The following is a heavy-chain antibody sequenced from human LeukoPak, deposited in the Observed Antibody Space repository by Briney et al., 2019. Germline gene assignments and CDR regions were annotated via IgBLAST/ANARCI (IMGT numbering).Heavy chain of an antibody. D-gene: IGHD3-10*01. CDR1: GVSISSYY. CDR3: AREKTSGELLTPSYYYYGMDV. V-gene: IGHV4-4*07. CDR2: IYTSGST. J-gene: IGHJ6*02. Sequence: SETLSLTCTVSGVSISSYYWSWLRQPAGKGLEGIGRIYTSGSTNYNPSLKSRVTMSVDTSKNQFSLKLSSVTAADTAVYYCAREKTSGELLTPSYYYYGMDVWGQGTTVTVSS.